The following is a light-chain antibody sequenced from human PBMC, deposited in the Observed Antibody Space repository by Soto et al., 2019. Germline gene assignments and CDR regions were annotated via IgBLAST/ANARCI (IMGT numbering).Light chain of an antibody. CDR3: QQANSFPLT. CDR1: QRIGTW. Sequence: DIQMTQSPYNVSASVGDRVAITCRASQRIGTWLAWFQQKPGKAPKLLITAASSLQSGVPSRFSGSGSGTDFTLTISTLQPEDAATYYCQQANSFPLTFGPGTKVDIK. CDR2: AAS. V-gene: IGKV1-12*01. J-gene: IGKJ3*01.